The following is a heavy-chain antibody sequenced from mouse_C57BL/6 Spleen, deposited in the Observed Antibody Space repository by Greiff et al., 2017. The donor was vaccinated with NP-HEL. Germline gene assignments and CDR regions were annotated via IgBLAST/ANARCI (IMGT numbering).Heavy chain of an antibody. V-gene: IGHV5-4*01. D-gene: IGHD2-5*01. CDR3: ARDEGDYSNYFDY. CDR2: ISDGGSYT. CDR1: GFTFSSYA. Sequence: DVKLVESGGGLVKPGGSLKLSCAASGFTFSSYAMSWVRQTPEKRLEWVATISDGGSYTYYPDNVKGRFTISRDNAKNNLYLQMSHLKSEDTAMYYCARDEGDYSNYFDYWGQGTTLTVSS. J-gene: IGHJ2*01.